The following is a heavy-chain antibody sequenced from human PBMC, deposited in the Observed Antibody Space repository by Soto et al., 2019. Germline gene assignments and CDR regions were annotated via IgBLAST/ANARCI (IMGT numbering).Heavy chain of an antibody. J-gene: IGHJ4*02. V-gene: IGHV4-34*01. Sequence: QVQLQQWGAGLLKPSETLSLTCAVYGGSFSVYYWSWIRQPPGKGLEWIGEINNSGSTNYNPSLKSRVTISVDTTKNQFSLKLRSVTAADTAVYYCARDYYDSSGRPTIDYWGQGTLVTVSS. D-gene: IGHD3-22*01. CDR1: GGSFSVYY. CDR2: INNSGST. CDR3: ARDYYDSSGRPTIDY.